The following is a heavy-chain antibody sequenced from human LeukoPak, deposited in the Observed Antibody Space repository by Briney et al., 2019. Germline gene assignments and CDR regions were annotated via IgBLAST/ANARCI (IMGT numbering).Heavy chain of an antibody. CDR1: GGSISSYY. CDR3: ARDSSGWYGWFDP. J-gene: IGHJ5*02. V-gene: IGHV4-59*12. D-gene: IGHD6-19*01. CDR2: IYYSGST. Sequence: SETLSLTCTVSGGSISSYYWSWIRQPPGKGLEWIGYIYYSGSTNYNPSLKSRVTISVDMFKNQFSLKLSSVTAADTVVYYCARDSSGWYGWFDPWGQGTLVTVSS.